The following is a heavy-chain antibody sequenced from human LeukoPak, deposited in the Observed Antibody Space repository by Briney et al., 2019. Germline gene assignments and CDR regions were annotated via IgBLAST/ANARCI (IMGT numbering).Heavy chain of an antibody. Sequence: SETLSLTCTVSGGSISSYYWSWIRQPPGKGLEWIGYIYYSGSTNYNPSLKSRVTISVDTSKNQFSLKLSSVTAADTAVYYCARDRGRIEWNRVAFDFWGQGTTVTVSS. V-gene: IGHV4-59*01. CDR1: GGSISSYY. J-gene: IGHJ3*01. CDR3: ARDRGRIEWNRVAFDF. D-gene: IGHD3-3*01. CDR2: IYYSGST.